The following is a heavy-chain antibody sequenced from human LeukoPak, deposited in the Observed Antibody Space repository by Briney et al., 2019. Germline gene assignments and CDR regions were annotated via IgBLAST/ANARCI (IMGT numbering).Heavy chain of an antibody. CDR2: ISSSSSTI. J-gene: IGHJ4*02. D-gene: IGHD5-12*01. Sequence: PGGSLRLSCAASGFTFSSYSMNWVRQAPGKGLEWVSYISSSSSTIYYADSAKGRFTISRDSSKNTLYLQMNSLRPEDTAVYYCARARPSMWIDYWGQGTLVTVSS. CDR1: GFTFSSYS. CDR3: ARARPSMWIDY. V-gene: IGHV3-48*01.